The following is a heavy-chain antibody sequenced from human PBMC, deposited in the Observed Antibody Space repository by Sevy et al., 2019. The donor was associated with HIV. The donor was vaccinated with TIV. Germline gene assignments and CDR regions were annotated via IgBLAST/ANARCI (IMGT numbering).Heavy chain of an antibody. J-gene: IGHJ4*02. CDR2: ISGSGGST. D-gene: IGHD6-19*01. V-gene: IGHV3-23*01. Sequence: GGSLRLSCAASGFTFSSYAMSWVRQAPGKGLEWVSAISGSGGSTYYADSVNGRFTISRDNSKNTLYLQMNSLRAEDTAVYYCAKATSVAATVYYFDYWGQGTLVTVSS. CDR1: GFTFSSYA. CDR3: AKATSVAATVYYFDY.